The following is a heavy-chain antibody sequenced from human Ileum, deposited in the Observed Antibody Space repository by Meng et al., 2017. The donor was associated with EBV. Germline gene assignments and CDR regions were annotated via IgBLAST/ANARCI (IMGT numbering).Heavy chain of an antibody. CDR1: GDSVSSDKTA. J-gene: IGHJ5*02. CDR3: ATSRIAKFDR. V-gene: IGHV6-1*01. Sequence: QWQESGPGLVQPSQSLSLSCVTSGDSVSSDKTAWNWIRQSPSRGLEWLGRTYRRSRWYYDYALSVKSRINISPDTSKNQVSLQLNSVTDEDTGIYYCATSRIAKFDRWGQRTLVTVSS. CDR2: TYRRSRWYY.